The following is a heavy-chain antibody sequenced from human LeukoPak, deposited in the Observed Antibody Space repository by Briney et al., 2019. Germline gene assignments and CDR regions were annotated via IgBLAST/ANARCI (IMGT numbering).Heavy chain of an antibody. V-gene: IGHV3-21*01. Sequence: GGSLRLSCAASGFTFSSYWMSWVRQAPGKGLEWVSSISSSSSYIYYADSVKGRFTISRDNAKNSLYLQMNSLRAEDTAVYYCARDTPRYYYDSSGYRRLDAFDIWGQGTMVTVSS. J-gene: IGHJ3*02. CDR2: ISSSSSYI. D-gene: IGHD3-22*01. CDR3: ARDTPRYYYDSSGYRRLDAFDI. CDR1: GFTFSSYW.